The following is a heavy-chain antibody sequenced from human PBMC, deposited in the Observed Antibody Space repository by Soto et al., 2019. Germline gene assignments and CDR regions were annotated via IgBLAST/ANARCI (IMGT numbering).Heavy chain of an antibody. CDR2: RKQGGREQ. D-gene: IGHD2-15*01. CDR3: SRDGKTEADADAFDI. CDR1: AFTLSSYS. V-gene: IGHV3-7*03. J-gene: IGHJ3*02. Sequence: PERSLRLSCAAAAFTLSSYSMGWVRQAPGTGLEWGAIRKQGGREQRYVVSVKVRVTISRDNAKNSLYLQIIRLGVEDTDVYYCSRDGKTEADADAFDIWGQGTMVTVSS.